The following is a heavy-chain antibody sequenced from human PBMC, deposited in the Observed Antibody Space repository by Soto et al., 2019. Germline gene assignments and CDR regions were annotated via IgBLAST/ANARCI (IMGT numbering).Heavy chain of an antibody. CDR2: ISGSGGST. Sequence: GGSLRLSCAASGFTFSSYAMSWVRQAPGKGLEWVSAISGSGGSTYYADSVKGRFTISIDNSKNTLYLQMNSLRAEDTAVYYCAKAPGYYDSSGYYFDYWGQGTLVTVSS. D-gene: IGHD3-22*01. V-gene: IGHV3-23*01. J-gene: IGHJ4*02. CDR1: GFTFSSYA. CDR3: AKAPGYYDSSGYYFDY.